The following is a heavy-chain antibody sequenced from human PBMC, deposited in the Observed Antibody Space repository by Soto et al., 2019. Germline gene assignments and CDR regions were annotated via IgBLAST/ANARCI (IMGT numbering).Heavy chain of an antibody. Sequence: SEALSLTCAVYGGSFSGYYWSWIRQPPGKGLEWIGEINHSGSTNYNPSLKSRVTISVDTSKNQFSLKLSSVTAADTAVYYCARAIVVVPAAMPSDIRGQGTMVTVSS. V-gene: IGHV4-34*01. D-gene: IGHD2-2*01. CDR1: GGSFSGYY. CDR2: INHSGST. CDR3: ARAIVVVPAAMPSDI. J-gene: IGHJ3*02.